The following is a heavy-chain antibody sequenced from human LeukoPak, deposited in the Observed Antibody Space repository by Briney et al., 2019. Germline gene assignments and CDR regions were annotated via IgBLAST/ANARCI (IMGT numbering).Heavy chain of an antibody. Sequence: SVKVSCKASGGTFSSYAISWVRRAPGQGLEWMGGIIPIFGTANYAQKFQGRVTITADESTSTAYMELSSLRSEDTAVYYCARLRSDTFGGVIAYFDYWGQGTLVTVSS. V-gene: IGHV1-69*13. CDR2: IIPIFGTA. CDR3: ARLRSDTFGGVIAYFDY. D-gene: IGHD3-16*02. CDR1: GGTFSSYA. J-gene: IGHJ4*02.